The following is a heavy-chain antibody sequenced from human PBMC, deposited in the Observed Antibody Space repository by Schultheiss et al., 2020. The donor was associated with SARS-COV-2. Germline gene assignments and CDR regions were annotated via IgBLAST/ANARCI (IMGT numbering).Heavy chain of an antibody. V-gene: IGHV3-23*01. D-gene: IGHD6-13*01. CDR1: GFTFSSYS. J-gene: IGHJ4*02. Sequence: GESLKISCAASGFTFSSYSMNWVRQAPGKGLEWVSAISGSGGSTYYADSVKGRFTISRDNSKNTLYLQMNSLRAEDTAVYYCAKDHSGIAAAGTYDYWGQGTLVTVSS. CDR2: ISGSGGST. CDR3: AKDHSGIAAAGTYDY.